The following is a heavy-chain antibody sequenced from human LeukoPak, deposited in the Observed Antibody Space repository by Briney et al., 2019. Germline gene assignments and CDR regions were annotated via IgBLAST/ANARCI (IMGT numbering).Heavy chain of an antibody. CDR2: IYTSGST. V-gene: IGHV4-4*07. Sequence: SETLSLTCTVSGGSISSYYWSWIRQPAGKGLEWIGRIYTSGSTNYNPSLKSRVTMSVDTSKSQFSLKLSSVTAADTAVYYCARGGYYDSSGPTLDIWGQGTMVTVSS. D-gene: IGHD3-22*01. CDR1: GGSISSYY. J-gene: IGHJ3*02. CDR3: ARGGYYDSSGPTLDI.